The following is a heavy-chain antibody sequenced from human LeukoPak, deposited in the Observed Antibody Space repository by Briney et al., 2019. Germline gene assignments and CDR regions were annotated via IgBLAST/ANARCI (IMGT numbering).Heavy chain of an antibody. V-gene: IGHV4-59*01. CDR2: IHYSGST. CDR3: AKDMEVDTAMVGDWFDP. CDR1: GGSISSYY. D-gene: IGHD5-18*01. J-gene: IGHJ5*02. Sequence: PSETLSLTCTVSGGSISSYYWSWIRQPPGKGLEWIGYIHYSGSTNYNPSLKSRVTISVDTSKNQFSLKLSSVTAADTAVYYCAKDMEVDTAMVGDWFDPWGQGTLVTVSS.